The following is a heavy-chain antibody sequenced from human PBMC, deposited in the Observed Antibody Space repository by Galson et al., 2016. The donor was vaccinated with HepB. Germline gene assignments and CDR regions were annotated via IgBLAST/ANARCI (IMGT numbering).Heavy chain of an antibody. CDR2: IYPAGDT. V-gene: IGHV3-66*01. D-gene: IGHD5/OR15-5a*01. CDR3: AKAVTISGVLNVYALGV. Sequence: SLRLSCAASEFLVSGHYMSWVRQGPGKGLERVAIIYPAGDTLYAGSVKGRFIISRDSAKNTLYLQMNSLRPGDTGVYYCAKAVTISGVLNVYALGVWGQGTTGT. J-gene: IGHJ6*02. CDR1: EFLVSGHY.